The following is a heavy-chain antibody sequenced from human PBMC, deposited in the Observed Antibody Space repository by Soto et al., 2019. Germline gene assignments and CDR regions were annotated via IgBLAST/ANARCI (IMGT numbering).Heavy chain of an antibody. J-gene: IGHJ4*02. CDR2: IYYSGST. Sequence: SETLSLTCTVSGGSISSGDYYWSWIRQPPGKGLEWIGSIYYSGSTYYNPSPKSRLTISVDTSKNQFSLKLNSVTAADTAVYYCARTYYYGSGNPFDYWGLGTLVTVSS. CDR3: ARTYYYGSGNPFDY. CDR1: GGSISSGDYY. D-gene: IGHD3-10*01. V-gene: IGHV4-30-4*01.